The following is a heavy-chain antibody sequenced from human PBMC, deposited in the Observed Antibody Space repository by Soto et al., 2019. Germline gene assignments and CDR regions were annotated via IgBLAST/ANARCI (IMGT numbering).Heavy chain of an antibody. V-gene: IGHV4-59*02. J-gene: IGHJ4*02. Sequence: SETLSLTCTVSGGSVTSYYWSWIRQPPGKGLEWIGDIYHSGITKYNPSLKRRITISVDTSKNQFSLKLTSVTAADTAVYYCAREDHIGGYYFDYWGQGTLVTVSS. D-gene: IGHD3-16*01. CDR2: IYHSGIT. CDR3: AREDHIGGYYFDY. CDR1: GGSVTSYY.